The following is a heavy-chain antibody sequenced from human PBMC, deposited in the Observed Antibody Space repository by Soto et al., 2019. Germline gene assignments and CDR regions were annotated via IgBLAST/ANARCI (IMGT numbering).Heavy chain of an antibody. CDR3: AHCTLHDYGDYDPGTSHVFDS. CDR2: IYGDNDK. D-gene: IGHD4-17*01. CDR1: GFSLSNSGVG. J-gene: IGHJ4*02. Sequence: QITLKESGPSPVKPTQTLTVTCTFSGFSLSNSGVGVAWIRQPPGKALEGLALIYGDNDKRYSPSLKTRLTITTDTSKTQVVLTLTNMDPVDTATYYCAHCTLHDYGDYDPGTSHVFDSWGQGTLVTVSS. V-gene: IGHV2-5*02.